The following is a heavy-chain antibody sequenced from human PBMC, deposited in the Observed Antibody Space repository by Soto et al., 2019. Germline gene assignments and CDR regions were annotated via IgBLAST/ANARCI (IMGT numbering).Heavy chain of an antibody. CDR3: ARNKIAAHSHYYYYMDV. Sequence: QVQLVQSGAEVKKPGASVKVSCKASGYTFTSYGISWVRQAPGQGLEWMGWISAYNGNTNYAQKLQGRVTMTTDTSTSTAYMELRSLRSDDTAVYYCARNKIAAHSHYYYYMDVWGKGTTVTVSS. J-gene: IGHJ6*03. D-gene: IGHD6-6*01. V-gene: IGHV1-18*01. CDR1: GYTFTSYG. CDR2: ISAYNGNT.